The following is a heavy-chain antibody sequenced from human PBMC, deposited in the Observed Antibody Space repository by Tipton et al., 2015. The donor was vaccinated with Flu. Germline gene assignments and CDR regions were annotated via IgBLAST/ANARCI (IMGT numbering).Heavy chain of an antibody. CDR2: IYSGGPT. V-gene: IGHV3-66*03. D-gene: IGHD1-14*01. J-gene: IGHJ6*02. CDR3: ARGMNTGLVDV. CDR1: GFTVSGNY. Sequence: QLVQSGGGLIQPGGSLRLSCAASGFTVSGNYMSWVRQAPGKGLEWVSAIYSGGPTDYADSVKGRFTISRDKTKNMLYLQMGSLRADDMTMYYCARGMNTGLVDVWGQGTTVTVSS.